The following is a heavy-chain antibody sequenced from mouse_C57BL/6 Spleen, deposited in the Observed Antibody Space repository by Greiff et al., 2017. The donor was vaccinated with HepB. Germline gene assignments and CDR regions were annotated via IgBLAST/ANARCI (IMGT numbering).Heavy chain of an antibody. Sequence: VQLQQSGAELVRPGTSVKMSCKASGYTFTNYWIGWAKQRPGHGLEWIGDIYPGGGYTNYNEKFKGKATLAEDKSSSTAYMQFSSLTSEDSAIYYCARKGQLYAMDYWGQGTSVTVSS. D-gene: IGHD6-1*01. CDR3: ARKGQLYAMDY. CDR1: GYTFTNYW. J-gene: IGHJ4*01. V-gene: IGHV1-63*01. CDR2: IYPGGGYT.